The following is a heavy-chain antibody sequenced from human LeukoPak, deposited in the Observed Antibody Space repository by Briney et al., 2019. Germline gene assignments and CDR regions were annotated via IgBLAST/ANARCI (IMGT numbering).Heavy chain of an antibody. J-gene: IGHJ4*02. CDR1: GFIVSSNY. D-gene: IGHD3-9*01. V-gene: IGHV3-53*01. Sequence: AGGSLRLSCAASGFIVSSNYVNWVRQAPGKGLEWVSVICSGGSTYYADSVKGRFTISRDNSDNTVYLQMNSLTADDTAVYYCASGSNSGYNYWGQGTLVTVSS. CDR2: ICSGGST. CDR3: ASGSNSGYNY.